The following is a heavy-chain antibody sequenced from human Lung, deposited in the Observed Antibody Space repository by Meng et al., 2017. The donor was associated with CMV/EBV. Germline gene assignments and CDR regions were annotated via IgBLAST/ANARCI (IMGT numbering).Heavy chain of an antibody. CDR1: AFIFSDYA. CDR2: ISSTSIHI. CDR3: ARGRGYCSSTNCYLNFDY. D-gene: IGHD2-2*01. J-gene: IGHJ4*02. V-gene: IGHV3-21*01. Sequence: SCAASAFIFSDYAMTWIRQAPGKGLEWVSSISSTSIHIYYADSVKGRFTISRDNGKNLLYLQLNSLRAEDTAVYYCARGRGYCSSTNCYLNFDYWXQGTLVT.